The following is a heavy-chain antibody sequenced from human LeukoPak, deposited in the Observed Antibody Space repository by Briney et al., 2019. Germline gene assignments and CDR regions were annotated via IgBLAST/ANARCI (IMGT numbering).Heavy chain of an antibody. V-gene: IGHV3-23*01. CDR1: GFTFSSYG. Sequence: PGGSLRLSCAASGFTFSSYGMHWVRQAPGKGLEWVSAISGSGGSTYYADSVKGRFTISRDNSKNTLYLQMNSLRAEDTAVYYCAKFYLETSGWLQYLDYWGQGTLVTVSS. CDR2: ISGSGGST. J-gene: IGHJ4*02. CDR3: AKFYLETSGWLQYLDY. D-gene: IGHD5-24*01.